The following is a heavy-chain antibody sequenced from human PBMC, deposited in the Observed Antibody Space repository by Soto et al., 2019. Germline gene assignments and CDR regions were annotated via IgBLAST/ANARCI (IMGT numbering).Heavy chain of an antibody. V-gene: IGHV1-3*01. CDR2: INAGNGNT. CDR3: ARDFEYYDFWSGYFGY. D-gene: IGHD3-3*01. CDR1: GYTFTSYA. Sequence: QVQLVQSGAEVKKPGASVKVSCKASGYTFTSYAMHCVRQAPGQRLEWMGWINAGNGNTKYSQKFQGRVTITRDTSASTAYMELISLRSEDTAVYYCARDFEYYDFWSGYFGYWGQGTLVTVSS. J-gene: IGHJ4*02.